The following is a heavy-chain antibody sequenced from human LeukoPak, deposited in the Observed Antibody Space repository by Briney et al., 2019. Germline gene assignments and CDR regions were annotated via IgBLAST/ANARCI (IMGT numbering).Heavy chain of an antibody. CDR3: ARYDFNKFFDY. D-gene: IGHD3-3*01. Sequence: PSETLSLTCTVSGGSVSNYYWSWIRQPPGKGLKWIGYIYYSGSTNYNPSLKSRVTMSVDTSKNQFSLKLSSMTAADTAVYYCARYDFNKFFDYWGQGTLVTVSS. V-gene: IGHV4-59*02. CDR2: IYYSGST. CDR1: GGSVSNYY. J-gene: IGHJ4*02.